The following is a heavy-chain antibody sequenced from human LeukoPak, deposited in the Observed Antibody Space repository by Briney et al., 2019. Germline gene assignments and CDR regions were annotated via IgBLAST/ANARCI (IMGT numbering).Heavy chain of an antibody. D-gene: IGHD3-10*01. CDR3: AKSRGGFDF. J-gene: IGHJ4*02. Sequence: GGSLRLSCAASGFTFSSYSMNWVRQAPGKGLEWVSYISSFSGTIYYADSVKGRFTISRDNAKNSLYLQMDSLRADDTAVYYCAKSRGGFDFWGQGTLVTVSS. CDR2: ISSFSGTI. CDR1: GFTFSSYS. V-gene: IGHV3-48*01.